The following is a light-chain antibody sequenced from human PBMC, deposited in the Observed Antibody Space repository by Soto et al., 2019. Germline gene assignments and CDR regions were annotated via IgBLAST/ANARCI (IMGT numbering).Light chain of an antibody. CDR2: GNS. CDR3: QSYDNGRGGSGV. J-gene: IGLJ3*02. Sequence: QSVLTQPPSVSGAPGQRVTISCTGSSSNIGAGFDVHWYHQIAGTAPKLLIYGNSNRPSGVPDRFSGSKSGTSASLAINGFGVGDGVLFYCQSYDNGRGGSGVLGGGTKVPVL. CDR1: SSNIGAGFD. V-gene: IGLV1-40*01.